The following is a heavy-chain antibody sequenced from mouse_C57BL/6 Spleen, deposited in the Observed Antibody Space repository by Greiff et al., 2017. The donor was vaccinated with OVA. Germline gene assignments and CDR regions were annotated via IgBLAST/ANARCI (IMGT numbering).Heavy chain of an antibody. CDR1: GYTFTSYG. CDR2: IYPRSGNT. D-gene: IGHD2-2*01. CDR3: ARIGGLRRDY. Sequence: VQLKESGAELARPGASVKLSCKASGYTFTSYGISWVKQRTGQGLEWIGEIYPRSGNTYYNEKFKGKATLTADKSSSTAYMELRSLTSEDSAVYFCARIGGLRRDYWGQGTTLTVSS. V-gene: IGHV1-81*01. J-gene: IGHJ2*01.